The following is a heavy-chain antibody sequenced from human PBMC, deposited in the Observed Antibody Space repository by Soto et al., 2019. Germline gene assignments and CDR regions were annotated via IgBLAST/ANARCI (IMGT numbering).Heavy chain of an antibody. CDR3: ARKYCSGGSCYPDY. Sequence: SGPTLVNPTETLTLTCTVSGFSLSNARMGVSWIRQPPGKALEWLAHIFSNDEKSYSTSLKSRLTISKDTSKSQVVLTMTNMDPVDTATYYRARKYCSGGSCYPDYWGQGTLVTVSS. V-gene: IGHV2-26*01. CDR1: GFSLSNARMG. D-gene: IGHD2-15*01. CDR2: IFSNDEK. J-gene: IGHJ4*02.